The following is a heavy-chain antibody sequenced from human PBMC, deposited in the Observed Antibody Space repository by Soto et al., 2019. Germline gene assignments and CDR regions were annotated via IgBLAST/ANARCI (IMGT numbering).Heavy chain of an antibody. CDR2: IIPILGTA. Sequence: QVQLVQSGAEVKKPGSSVKVSCKASGGTFSSYAISWVRQAPGQGLEWMGGIIPILGTANYAQKFQGRVTITADESTSTAYMELSSLRSEDTDVYYCARADYYDSSGYHFALDYWGQGTLVTVSS. J-gene: IGHJ4*02. CDR3: ARADYYDSSGYHFALDY. D-gene: IGHD3-22*01. V-gene: IGHV1-69*01. CDR1: GGTFSSYA.